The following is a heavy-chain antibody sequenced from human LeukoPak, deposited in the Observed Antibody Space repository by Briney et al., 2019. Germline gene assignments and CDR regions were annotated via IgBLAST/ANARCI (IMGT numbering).Heavy chain of an antibody. D-gene: IGHD3-9*01. J-gene: IGHJ4*02. CDR2: IYYSGST. CDR1: GGSISSSSYY. Sequence: PSETLSLTCTVSGGSISSSSYYWGWIRQPPGKGLEWIGSIYYSGSTYYNPSLKSRVTISVDTSKNQFSLRLSSVTAADTAVYYCARASYYDILTGYYDQYYFDYWGQGTLVTVSS. V-gene: IGHV4-39*07. CDR3: ARASYYDILTGYYDQYYFDY.